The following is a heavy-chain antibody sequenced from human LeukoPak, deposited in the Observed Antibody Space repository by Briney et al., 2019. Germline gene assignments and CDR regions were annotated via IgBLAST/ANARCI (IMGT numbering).Heavy chain of an antibody. CDR2: INWSGGST. J-gene: IGHJ6*03. CDR1: GFTFDDYG. V-gene: IGHV3-20*04. Sequence: PGGSLRLSCAASGFTFDDYGMSWVRQAPGKGLEWVSGINWSGGSTGYADSVKGRSTVSRDNAKNSLYLQMNSLRAEDTALYYCASTPDYYMDVWGKGTTVTVSS. CDR3: ASTPDYYMDV.